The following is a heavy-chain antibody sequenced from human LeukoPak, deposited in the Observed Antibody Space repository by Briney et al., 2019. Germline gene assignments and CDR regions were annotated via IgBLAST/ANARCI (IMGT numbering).Heavy chain of an antibody. CDR3: ARISTMVRHY. V-gene: IGHV3-74*03. CDR2: IKSDGSST. Sequence: GGSLRLSCAVSGFTSRSYWMHWVRQAPGKGLVWVSSIKSDGSSTTYADSVKGRFTISRDNAENTLYLQMNSLRVEDTAVYYCARISTMVRHYWGQGTLVTVSS. CDR1: GFTSRSYW. D-gene: IGHD3-10*01. J-gene: IGHJ4*02.